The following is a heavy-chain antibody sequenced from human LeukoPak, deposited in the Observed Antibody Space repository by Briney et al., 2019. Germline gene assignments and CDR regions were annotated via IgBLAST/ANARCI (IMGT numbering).Heavy chain of an antibody. Sequence: GGSLRLSCAASGFTFSDYYMSWIRQAPGKGLEWVSYISSSGNSISYADSVKGRFTISGDDAKNSLYLQMNSLRAEDTAVYYCATEITPYYYMDVWGKGTTVTVSS. D-gene: IGHD3-16*01. CDR1: GFTFSDYY. V-gene: IGHV3-11*04. CDR2: ISSSGNSI. CDR3: ATEITPYYYMDV. J-gene: IGHJ6*03.